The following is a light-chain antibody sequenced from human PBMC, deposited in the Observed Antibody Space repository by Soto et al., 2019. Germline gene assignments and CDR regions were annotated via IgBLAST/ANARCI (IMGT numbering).Light chain of an antibody. CDR3: QQSYRTPT. V-gene: IGKV1-12*01. CDR2: AAT. CDR1: QDISSW. J-gene: IGKJ5*01. Sequence: DIQMIQSPSSVSASLGDSAFITCRASQDISSWVAWYQQXPGKAPKALISAATNLQGGVPRRFGGSGSGTVFILIISSLQHEYVASYYYQQSYRTPTFGQGTGLEIK.